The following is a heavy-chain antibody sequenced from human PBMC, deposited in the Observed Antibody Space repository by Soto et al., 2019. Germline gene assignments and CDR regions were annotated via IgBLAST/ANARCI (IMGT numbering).Heavy chain of an antibody. V-gene: IGHV3-53*04. CDR1: GFTVSSNY. CDR3: ARGITGRYYDSSGYYTPNGPYFDY. J-gene: IGHJ4*02. CDR2: IYSGGST. Sequence: EVQLVESGGGLVQPGGSLRLSCAASGFTVSSNYMSWVRQAPGKGLEWVSVIYSGGSTYYADSVKGRFTISRHNSKNTLFLQMNSRRAEDTAVYYCARGITGRYYDSSGYYTPNGPYFDYWGQGTLVTVSS. D-gene: IGHD3-22*01.